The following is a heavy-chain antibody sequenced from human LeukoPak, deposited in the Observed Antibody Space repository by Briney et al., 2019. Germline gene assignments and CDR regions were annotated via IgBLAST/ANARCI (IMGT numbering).Heavy chain of an antibody. Sequence: GASVKVSCKASGYTFTSYDINWVRQATGQGLEWMGWMNPNSGNTGYAQKFQGRVTMTRNTSISTAYMELSSLRSEDTAVYYCARQMAPRSWFDPWGQGTLVTVSS. CDR3: ARQMAPRSWFDP. D-gene: IGHD5-24*01. CDR2: MNPNSGNT. J-gene: IGHJ5*02. V-gene: IGHV1-8*01. CDR1: GYTFTSYD.